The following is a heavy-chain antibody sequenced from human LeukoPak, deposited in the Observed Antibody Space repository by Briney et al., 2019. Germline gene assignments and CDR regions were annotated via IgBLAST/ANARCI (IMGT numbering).Heavy chain of an antibody. CDR2: INPSGGST. D-gene: IGHD2-2*01. CDR3: ARDGYCSSTSCNDQLFPFDY. CDR1: GYTFTSYY. Sequence: ASVKVSCKASGYTFTSYYMHWVRQAPGQGLEWVGIINPSGGSTSYAQKFQGRVTMTRDTSTSTVYMELSRLRSEDTAVYYCARDGYCSSTSCNDQLFPFDYWGQGTLVTVSS. J-gene: IGHJ4*02. V-gene: IGHV1-46*01.